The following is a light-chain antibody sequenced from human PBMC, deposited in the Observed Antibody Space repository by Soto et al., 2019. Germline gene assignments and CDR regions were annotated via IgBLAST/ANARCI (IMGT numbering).Light chain of an antibody. V-gene: IGLV7-46*01. CDR2: DTT. CDR3: LLSYRGARV. J-gene: IGLJ2*01. Sequence: QAVVTQEPSLTVSPGGTVTLTCVSSTGAVTSGHYPYWFQQKPGQAPRTLIYDTTNKHSWTPARFSGSLLGGKATLTLSGAQPEDDADYYCLLSYRGARVFGGGTKLTVL. CDR1: TGAVTSGHY.